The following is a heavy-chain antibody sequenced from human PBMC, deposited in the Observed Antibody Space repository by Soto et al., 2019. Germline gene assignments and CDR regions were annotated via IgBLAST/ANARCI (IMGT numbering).Heavy chain of an antibody. V-gene: IGHV4-59*01. Sequence: QVQLQESGPGLVKPSETLSLTCTVSGGSIGSYYRSWIRQPPGKGLEWIGYIYYSGSTNYNPSLKRRVTISVVTSKNQFSLKLSSVTAVVTAVYYCARDNGYSYGYTLDHWGQGTLVTVSS. CDR1: GGSIGSYY. J-gene: IGHJ4*02. CDR2: IYYSGST. CDR3: ARDNGYSYGYTLDH. D-gene: IGHD5-18*01.